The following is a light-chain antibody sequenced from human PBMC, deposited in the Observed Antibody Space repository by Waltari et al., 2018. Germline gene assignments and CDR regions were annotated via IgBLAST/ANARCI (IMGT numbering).Light chain of an antibody. Sequence: EIVMTQSPAPLSVSPGERATLSFRASQSVGNKLAWYQQSPGQAPRLLIFSASTRATGAPDRFSGSGSGTEFTLTVSTLQAEDFTTYFCQEYNNWPPGTFGRGTKVEI. CDR2: SAS. J-gene: IGKJ2*01. CDR1: QSVGNK. CDR3: QEYNNWPPGT. V-gene: IGKV3-15*01.